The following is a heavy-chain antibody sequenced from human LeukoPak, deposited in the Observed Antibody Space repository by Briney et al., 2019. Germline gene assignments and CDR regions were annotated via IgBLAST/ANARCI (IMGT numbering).Heavy chain of an antibody. CDR3: SKETSYSSSWYFDY. V-gene: IGHV3-23*01. D-gene: IGHD6-13*01. CDR1: GFTFSSYA. Sequence: GGSLRLSCAASGFTFSSYAMSWVRQAPGKGLEWVSVVSGSGGDTYYADSVKGRFTISRDNSKNTLYLQMNSLRAEDTAVYYCSKETSYSSSWYFDYWGQGTLVTVSS. J-gene: IGHJ4*02. CDR2: VSGSGGDT.